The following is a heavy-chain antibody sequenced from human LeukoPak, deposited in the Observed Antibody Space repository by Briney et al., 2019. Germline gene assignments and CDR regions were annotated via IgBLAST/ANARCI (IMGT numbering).Heavy chain of an antibody. V-gene: IGHV1-2*06. CDR1: GYTFTGYY. D-gene: IGHD3-10*01. CDR2: INPNSGGT. Sequence: ASVKVSCKASGYTFTGYYMHWVRQAPGQGLEWMGRINPNSGGTNYAQKFQGRVTMTKDTSISTGYMELSRLRSDDTAGYYCARAPLGYNWFDPWGQGTLVTVSS. CDR3: ARAPLGYNWFDP. J-gene: IGHJ5*02.